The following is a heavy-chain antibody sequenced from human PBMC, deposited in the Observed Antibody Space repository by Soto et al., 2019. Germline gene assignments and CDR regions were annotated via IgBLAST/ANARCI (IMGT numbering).Heavy chain of an antibody. CDR3: ARDTNVALTFPYYGMDV. D-gene: IGHD1-1*01. J-gene: IGHJ6*02. Sequence: QVQLVQSGAEVERPGASVKVSCKASGYTFTSYYIHWVRQAPGQGLEWMGIINPGGGSASYAQKFQGRVALTRDTSTSTVYMELSSLRSEDTAVYYCARDTNVALTFPYYGMDVWGQGTTVTVSS. CDR1: GYTFTSYY. V-gene: IGHV1-46*01. CDR2: INPGGGSA.